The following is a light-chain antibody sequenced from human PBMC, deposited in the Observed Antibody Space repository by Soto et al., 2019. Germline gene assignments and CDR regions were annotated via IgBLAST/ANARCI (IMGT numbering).Light chain of an antibody. CDR1: QSISSW. CDR3: QQYDSYPLS. Sequence: DTQMTQSPSTLSAYVGDRVTVTCRASQSISSWLAWYQQKPGKVPKLLIYKASTLQSGVPSRFSGSGSGTEFTLTISSLQPDDFATYYCQQYDSYPLSFGGGTKVEIK. CDR2: KAS. V-gene: IGKV1-5*03. J-gene: IGKJ4*01.